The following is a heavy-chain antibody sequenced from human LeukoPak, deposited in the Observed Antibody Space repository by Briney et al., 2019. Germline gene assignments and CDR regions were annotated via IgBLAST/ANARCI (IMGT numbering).Heavy chain of an antibody. J-gene: IGHJ5*01. D-gene: IGHD4-17*01. CDR2: ISPGDSDT. Sequence: GESLKISCKGSGYSFTSYWIAWVRQMPGTGLEWMGIISPGDSDTRYSPSFQGQVTISADKSINTAYLQWSSLKASDTAIYYCARRGYPYGNWFDSWGQGILVTVSS. CDR3: ARRGYPYGNWFDS. CDR1: GYSFTSYW. V-gene: IGHV5-51*01.